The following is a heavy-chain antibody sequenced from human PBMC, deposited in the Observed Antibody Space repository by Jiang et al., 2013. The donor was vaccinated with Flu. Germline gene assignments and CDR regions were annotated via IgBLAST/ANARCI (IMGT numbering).Heavy chain of an antibody. J-gene: IGHJ4*02. CDR1: GYTFPNSA. Sequence: EVKKPGPSVKVSCKASGYTFPNSAMHWVRQAPGQRLEWMGWINAGNGNRKYSQAFQGRLTLTRDTSASTAYMELISLRSEDTAVYYCAKDVNGHKHFDYWGQGTLVSVSS. D-gene: IGHD2-8*01. CDR3: AKDVNGHKHFDY. V-gene: IGHV1-3*01. CDR2: INAGNGNR.